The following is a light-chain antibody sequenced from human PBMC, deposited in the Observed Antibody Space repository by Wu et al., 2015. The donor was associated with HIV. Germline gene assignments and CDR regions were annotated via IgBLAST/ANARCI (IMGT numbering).Light chain of an antibody. CDR2: GAS. CDR1: QSVSNY. Sequence: EIVLTQSPATLSLSPGERVTLSCRASQSVSNYLAWYQQKPGQSPRLLIYGASSRATGIPDRFSGSGSGPDFTLIISRLEPEDFAMYYCQQYGSSPLYSFGQGTKLEIK. CDR3: QQYGSSPLYS. V-gene: IGKV3-20*01. J-gene: IGKJ2*03.